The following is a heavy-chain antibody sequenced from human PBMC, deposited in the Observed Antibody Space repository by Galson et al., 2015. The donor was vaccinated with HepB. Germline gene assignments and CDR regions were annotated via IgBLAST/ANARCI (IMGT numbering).Heavy chain of an antibody. CDR1: GGSISSSSYY. D-gene: IGHD5-18*01. CDR2: FSYSGST. Sequence: ETLSLTCTVSGGSISSSSYYWGWIRQPPGKGLEWIGSFSYSGSTYYHPSLKSRVTISVDTSKNQFSLKLSSVTAADTAVYFCARVGYTYVEIGFDPWGQGTLVTVPS. V-gene: IGHV4-39*01. CDR3: ARVGYTYVEIGFDP. J-gene: IGHJ5*02.